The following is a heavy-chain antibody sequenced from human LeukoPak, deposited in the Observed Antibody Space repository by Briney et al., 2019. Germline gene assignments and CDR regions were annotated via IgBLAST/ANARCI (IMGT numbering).Heavy chain of an antibody. D-gene: IGHD3-10*01. J-gene: IGHJ4*02. CDR3: ARLLRTDY. CDR1: GFTFSSYA. Sequence: GGSLRLSCAASGFTFSSYAMHWVSQAPGKGLEWVAVMSYDGSNKYYADSVKGRFTISRDNSKNTLYLQMNSLRAEDTAVYYCARLLRTDYWGQGTLVTVSS. V-gene: IGHV3-30-3*01. CDR2: MSYDGSNK.